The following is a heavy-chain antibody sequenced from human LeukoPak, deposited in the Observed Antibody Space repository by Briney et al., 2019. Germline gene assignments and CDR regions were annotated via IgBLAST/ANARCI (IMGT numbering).Heavy chain of an antibody. CDR1: GGSLSSYY. Sequence: SETLSLPCTASGGSLSSYYWSWIRQPPGKGLEWIGYIYTSGSTNYNPSLKSRGTISVDTSKNQFSLKLSSVTAADTAVYYCARHNSGDPRRGYSYGFGWFDPWGQGTLVTASS. V-gene: IGHV4-4*09. D-gene: IGHD5-18*01. CDR3: ARHNSGDPRRGYSYGFGWFDP. J-gene: IGHJ5*02. CDR2: IYTSGST.